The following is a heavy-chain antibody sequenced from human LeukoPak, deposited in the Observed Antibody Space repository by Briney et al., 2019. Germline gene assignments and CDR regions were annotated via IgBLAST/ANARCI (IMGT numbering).Heavy chain of an antibody. D-gene: IGHD3-22*01. CDR3: ARVSDISGYYYYIDY. CDR1: SGSVSKYY. CDR2: IYYRGNT. V-gene: IGHV4-59*02. J-gene: IGHJ4*02. Sequence: SETLSFTCTVSSGSVSKYYWSWIRQPPGKGLEWIGYIYYRGNTNYNPSLKSRVTISVDTSRNQFSLKLSSVTAADTAVYYCARVSDISGYYYYIDYWGQGTLVTVSS.